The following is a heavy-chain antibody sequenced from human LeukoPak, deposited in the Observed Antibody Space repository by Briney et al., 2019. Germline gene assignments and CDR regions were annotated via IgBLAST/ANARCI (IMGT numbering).Heavy chain of an antibody. CDR2: IYTSGST. J-gene: IGHJ3*02. V-gene: IGHV4-4*07. CDR3: ARDGLYYYDKDAFDI. D-gene: IGHD3-22*01. Sequence: SETLSLTCTVSGGSISSYYWSWIPQPAGKGLEWIGRIYTSGSTNYNPSLKSRVTMSVDTSHNQFSLKLSSVTAADTAVYYCARDGLYYYDKDAFDIWGQGTMVTVSS. CDR1: GGSISSYY.